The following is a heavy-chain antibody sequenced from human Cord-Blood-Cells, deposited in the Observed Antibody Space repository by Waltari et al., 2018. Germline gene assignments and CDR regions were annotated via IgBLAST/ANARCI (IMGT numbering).Heavy chain of an antibody. V-gene: IGHV1-2*02. J-gene: IGHJ5*02. CDR3: ARAIVGATYNWFDP. CDR1: GNTFTGYF. Sequence: QVQLVQSGAAVTKPAASVQVSCKASGNTFTGYFRHWGRHAPGQGLEWMGWINPNSGGTNYAQKFQGRVTMTRDTSISTAYMELSRLRSDDTAVYYCARAIVGATYNWFDPWGQGTLVTVSS. CDR2: INPNSGGT. D-gene: IGHD1-26*01.